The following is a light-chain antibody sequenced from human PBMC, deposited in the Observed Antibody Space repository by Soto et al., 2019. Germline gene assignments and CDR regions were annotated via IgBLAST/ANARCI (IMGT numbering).Light chain of an antibody. CDR2: RKA. J-gene: IGKJ1*01. V-gene: IGKV3-15*01. Sequence: VMTQSPANLSVSPGERATLSCRASQTVSSNLAWYQQKPGPSPGLLILRKAARSTGGPARFSGSGCGTEITLSISSRRSEDVAFESYQQYNYWPQWTFGQGTKVDIK. CDR3: QQYNYWPQWT. CDR1: QTVSSN.